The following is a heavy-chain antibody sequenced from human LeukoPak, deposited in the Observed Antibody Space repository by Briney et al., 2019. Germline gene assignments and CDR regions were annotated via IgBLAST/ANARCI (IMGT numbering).Heavy chain of an antibody. V-gene: IGHV3-23*01. CDR2: IIGSGGST. D-gene: IGHD2-21*02. CDR1: GFTFSNYA. Sequence: GGSLRLSCAASGFTFSNYAMSWVRQAPGKGLEWISTIIGSGGSTYYAVSVRGRFTISRDNSNNMLYLQMSSLRAEDTAVYYCAKDGRLICSGACCGASWGQGTLVTVSS. J-gene: IGHJ5*02. CDR3: AKDGRLICSGACCGAS.